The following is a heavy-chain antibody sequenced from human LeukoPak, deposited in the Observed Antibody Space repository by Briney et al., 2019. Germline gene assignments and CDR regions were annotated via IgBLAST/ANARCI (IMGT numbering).Heavy chain of an antibody. J-gene: IGHJ4*02. D-gene: IGHD3-3*01. CDR2: IRYDGSNK. V-gene: IGHV3-30*02. CDR1: GFTFSSYG. CDR3: AKAGEVGVVIPNFDY. Sequence: QSGGSLRLSCAASGFTFSSYGMHWVRQAPGKGLEWVAFIRYDGSNKYYADSVKGRFTISRDNSKNTLYLQMNSLRAEDTAVYYCAKAGEVGVVIPNFDYWGQGTLVTVSS.